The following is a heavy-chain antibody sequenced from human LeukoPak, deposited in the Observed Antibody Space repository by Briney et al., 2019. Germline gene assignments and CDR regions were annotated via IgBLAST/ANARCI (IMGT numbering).Heavy chain of an antibody. CDR3: AREGCCSTNCYPPFDS. CDR2: IYGTGST. CDR1: GDSISSGSYY. J-gene: IGHJ4*02. Sequence: SQTLSLTCTVSGDSISSGSYYWSWIRQPAGKGLERIGRIYGTGSTNYNPSLRSRVTISVDTSKSQFSLKLSSVTAADTAVYYCAREGCCSTNCYPPFDSWGQGTLVTVSS. D-gene: IGHD2-2*01. V-gene: IGHV4-61*02.